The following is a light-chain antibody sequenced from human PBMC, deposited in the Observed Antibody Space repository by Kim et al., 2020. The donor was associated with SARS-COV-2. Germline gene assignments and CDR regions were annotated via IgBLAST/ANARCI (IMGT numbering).Light chain of an antibody. Sequence: GRPVTISGIGTSSDVGYYNYVSWYQKHPGKAPKLMIYEVTKRPSGVPDRFSGSKSGNTASLTVSGLQAEDEADYYCSSYASSNAWVFGGGTQLTVL. CDR3: SSYASSNAWV. CDR2: EVT. J-gene: IGLJ3*02. CDR1: SSDVGYYNY. V-gene: IGLV2-8*01.